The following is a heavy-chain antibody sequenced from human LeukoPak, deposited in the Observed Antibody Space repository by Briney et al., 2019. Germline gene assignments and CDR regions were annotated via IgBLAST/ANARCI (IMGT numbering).Heavy chain of an antibody. J-gene: IGHJ6*02. D-gene: IGHD3-10*01. CDR2: ISGVSGSTT. V-gene: IGHV3-23*01. CDR1: GFTFGDYA. Sequence: PGGSLTPSCAASGFTFGDYAMRWVRQAPGKGLEWVSAISGVSGSTTIYAASVKGRFTVSRDNSKSRLFLQMNSLRAEDTAVYYCAKNFGSGRGVPYGMDVWGQGTTVTVAS. CDR3: AKNFGSGRGVPYGMDV.